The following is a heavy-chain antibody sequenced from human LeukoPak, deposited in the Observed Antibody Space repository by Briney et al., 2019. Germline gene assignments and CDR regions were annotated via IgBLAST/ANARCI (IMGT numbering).Heavy chain of an antibody. Sequence: ATVKLSCKASGYTFTSYDINWVRQATGQGLEWMGWMNPNSGNTAYAQKFQGRVTMTRNASISTAYMELSSLRSEDTAVYYCARNGSSSAFDIWGQGTMVTVSS. CDR1: GYTFTSYD. J-gene: IGHJ3*02. CDR2: MNPNSGNT. V-gene: IGHV1-8*01. CDR3: ARNGSSSAFDI. D-gene: IGHD6-13*01.